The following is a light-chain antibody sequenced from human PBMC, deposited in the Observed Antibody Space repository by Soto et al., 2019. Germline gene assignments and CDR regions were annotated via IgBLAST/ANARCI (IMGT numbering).Light chain of an antibody. V-gene: IGKV3-15*01. CDR1: QSVATN. Sequence: EAVLTQSPATLSVSPGERATLSCRASQSVATNLAWYQQRPGQAPRLLIYGASKRAIGLPARFSGSGSGTEFTPTITSLQSEDFAVYYCQQYNNWPQTFGQGTKVDIK. CDR3: QQYNNWPQT. J-gene: IGKJ1*01. CDR2: GAS.